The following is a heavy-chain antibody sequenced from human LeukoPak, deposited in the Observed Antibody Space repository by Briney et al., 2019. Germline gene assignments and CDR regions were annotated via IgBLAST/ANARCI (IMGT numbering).Heavy chain of an antibody. CDR2: ISSSSSYI. J-gene: IGHJ4*02. V-gene: IGHV3-21*01. CDR1: GFTLSTYT. CDR3: AKPHFDS. Sequence: GGSLRLSCAASGFTLSTYTMNWVRQAPGKGLEWVSSISSSSSYIYYADSVKGRFTISRDNSKNTLYLQMNSLRAEDTAVYYCAKPHFDSWGQGTLVTVSS.